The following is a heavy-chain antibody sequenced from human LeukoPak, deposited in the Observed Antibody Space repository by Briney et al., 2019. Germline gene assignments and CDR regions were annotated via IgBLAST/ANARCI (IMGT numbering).Heavy chain of an antibody. V-gene: IGHV4-39*07. J-gene: IGHJ5*02. CDR1: VGSTSSSSNY. Sequence: SETLSLTCTVPVGSTSSSSNYWGWIRQPPGKGLEWIGIIYYGGSTYYNPSLKSRVTISVDTPKNQFSVKLTSVTAADTAVYYCARDHWPPPLGYCSGGSCSNWFDPWGQGTLVTVSS. CDR2: IYYGGST. D-gene: IGHD2-15*01. CDR3: ARDHWPPPLGYCSGGSCSNWFDP.